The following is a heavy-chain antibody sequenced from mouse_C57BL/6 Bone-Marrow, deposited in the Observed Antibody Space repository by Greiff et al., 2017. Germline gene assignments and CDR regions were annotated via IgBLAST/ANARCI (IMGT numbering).Heavy chain of an antibody. Sequence: VQLQQSGPELVKPGASVKISCKASGSSFTDYNMNWVKQSDGKSLEWIGVINPNFGTTSYNQKFKGKATLTVDQSSSTAYMQLNSLTSEDSAVYDCARGYDYGYAMDYWGQGTSVTVSS. V-gene: IGHV1-39*01. J-gene: IGHJ4*01. CDR2: INPNFGTT. D-gene: IGHD2-4*01. CDR3: ARGYDYGYAMDY. CDR1: GSSFTDYN.